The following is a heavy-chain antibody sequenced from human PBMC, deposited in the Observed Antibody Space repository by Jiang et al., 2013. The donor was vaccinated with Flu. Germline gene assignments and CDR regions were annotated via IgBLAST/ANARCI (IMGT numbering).Heavy chain of an antibody. CDR1: GYSFTTYW. CDR3: ARRVTYFDSSGDYSFAFDI. CDR2: IDPSDSYS. V-gene: IGHV5-10-1*01. D-gene: IGHD3-22*01. J-gene: IGHJ3*02. Sequence: GESLRISCEGFGYSFTTYWITWVRQKPGKGLEWMGRIDPSDSYSNYSPSFQGHVTMSVDKPISAAFLQWSSLEASDTAMYYCARRVTYFDSSGDYSFAFDIWGQGTMVTVSS.